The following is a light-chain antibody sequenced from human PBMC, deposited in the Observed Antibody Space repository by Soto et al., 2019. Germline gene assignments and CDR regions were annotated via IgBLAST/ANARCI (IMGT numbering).Light chain of an antibody. V-gene: IGKV3-20*01. Sequence: EIVLTQSPGTLSLSPGEIATLSCRASQSVSVNSLAWYQQKGGQAPRLLIYAASTRATGVPDRFSGTGSGTDFALTISRLETDDSAVYYCQQYGGSPFTLGPGTKVDIK. CDR2: AAS. CDR3: QQYGGSPFT. CDR1: QSVSVNS. J-gene: IGKJ3*01.